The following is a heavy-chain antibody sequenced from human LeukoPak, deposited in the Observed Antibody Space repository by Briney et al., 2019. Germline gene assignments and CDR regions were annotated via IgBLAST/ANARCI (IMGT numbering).Heavy chain of an antibody. Sequence: GGSLRLSCAASGFTFSSYAMSWVRQAPGKGLEWVSAISGSGGSTYYADSVKGRFTISRDNSKNTLYLQMNSLRAEDTAVYYCAKEGLRYFVWLLMDWFDPWGQGTLVIVSS. CDR3: AKEGLRYFVWLLMDWFDP. CDR2: ISGSGGST. CDR1: GFTFSSYA. J-gene: IGHJ5*02. D-gene: IGHD3-9*01. V-gene: IGHV3-23*01.